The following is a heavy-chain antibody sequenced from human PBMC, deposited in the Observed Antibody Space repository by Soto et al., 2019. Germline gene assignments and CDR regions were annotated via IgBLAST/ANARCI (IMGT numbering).Heavy chain of an antibody. V-gene: IGHV4-59*01. J-gene: IGHJ6*02. Sequence: PSETLSLTCTVSGGSISRYYWSWIRQPPGKELEWIGYMYNTGSTVYNPSFKSRVTISVDTSKNQFSLKLNSVTAADTAVYYCARDLWGYCGTDCYPLDVWGQGTTVTV. CDR2: MYNTGST. CDR3: ARDLWGYCGTDCYPLDV. CDR1: GGSISRYY. D-gene: IGHD2-21*02.